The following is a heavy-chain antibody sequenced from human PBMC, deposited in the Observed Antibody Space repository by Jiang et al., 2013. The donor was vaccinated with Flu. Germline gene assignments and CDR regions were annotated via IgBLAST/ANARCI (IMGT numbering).Heavy chain of an antibody. CDR2: ISYSGST. CDR3: ARHGRTSPTGWFDP. D-gene: IGHD1/OR15-1a*01. V-gene: IGHV4-39*01. J-gene: IGHJ5*02. CDR1: GGSISTSSSY. Sequence: KPSETLSLTCTVSGGSISTSSSYWGWIRQPPGKGLEWIGYISYSGSTYFNPSLKSRVTISVDTSKNQFSLKLPSATAADTAVYYCARHGRTSPTGWFDPWGQGTLVTVSS.